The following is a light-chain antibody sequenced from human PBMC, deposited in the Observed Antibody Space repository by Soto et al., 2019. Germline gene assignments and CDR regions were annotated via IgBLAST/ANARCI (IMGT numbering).Light chain of an antibody. J-gene: IGKJ1*01. CDR3: QQYDSYSLT. Sequence: DIQMTQSPSTLSSSVGDRVIITCRASQSITTWLAWYQQKPGKAPKLLIYDASSLESGVPSRFSGSESGTEFTLTISSLQPDDFATYYCQQYDSYSLTFGQGTKVDIK. CDR2: DAS. CDR1: QSITTW. V-gene: IGKV1-5*01.